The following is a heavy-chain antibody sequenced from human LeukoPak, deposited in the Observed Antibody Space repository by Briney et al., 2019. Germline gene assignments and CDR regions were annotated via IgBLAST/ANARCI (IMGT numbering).Heavy chain of an antibody. J-gene: IGHJ5*02. V-gene: IGHV3-9*01. CDR1: GFTFDDYA. Sequence: PGGSLRLSCAASGFTFDDYAMHWVRQAPGKGLEWVSGISWNSGSIGYADSVKGRFTISRDNSKNTLYLQMNSLRAEDTAVYYCAKGIVGAPVWFDPWGQGTLVTVSS. CDR2: ISWNSGSI. CDR3: AKGIVGAPVWFDP. D-gene: IGHD1-26*01.